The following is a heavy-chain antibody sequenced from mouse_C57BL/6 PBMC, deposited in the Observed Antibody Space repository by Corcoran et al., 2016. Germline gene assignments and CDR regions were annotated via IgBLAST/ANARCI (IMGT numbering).Heavy chain of an antibody. D-gene: IGHD3-2*02. CDR2: INTYSGVP. CDR1: GYTFTTYG. V-gene: IGHV9-3*01. Sequence: QIQLEQSGPELKKPGETVKIYCKASGYTFTTYGMSWMTQAPGKGLKWMGWINTYSGVPTYADDFKGRFAFSLETSASTAYLQINNLKNEDTATYFCASSSVLFSYWGQGTLVIVSA. CDR3: ASSSVLFSY. J-gene: IGHJ3*01.